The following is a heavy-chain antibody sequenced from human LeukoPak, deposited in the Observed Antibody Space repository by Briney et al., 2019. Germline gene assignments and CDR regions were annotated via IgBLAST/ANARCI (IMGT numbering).Heavy chain of an antibody. CDR2: IYHSGST. Sequence: SETLSLTCAVSGGSISSGGYSWSWIRQPPGXXXXXXGYIYHSGSTYYNPSLKSRVTISVDRSKNQFSLKLSSVTAADTAVYYCARGSQLWSPYYFDYWGQGTLVTVSS. V-gene: IGHV4-30-2*01. J-gene: IGHJ4*02. CDR1: GGSISSGGYS. CDR3: ARGSQLWSPYYFDY. D-gene: IGHD5-18*01.